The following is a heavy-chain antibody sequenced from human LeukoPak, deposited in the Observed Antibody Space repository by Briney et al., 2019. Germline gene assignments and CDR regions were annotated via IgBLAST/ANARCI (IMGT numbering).Heavy chain of an antibody. Sequence: GGSLRLSCVASGFTFTKCAMSWIRQAPGKGLEWVSYISSSSDTIYYAASVKGRFTISRDNAKNSLYLHMNSLRAEDTAMYYCARNTPTYSTPENWGQGTLVTVSS. CDR3: ARNTPTYSTPEN. CDR1: GFTFTKCA. D-gene: IGHD5-18*01. V-gene: IGHV3-48*01. CDR2: ISSSSDTI. J-gene: IGHJ4*02.